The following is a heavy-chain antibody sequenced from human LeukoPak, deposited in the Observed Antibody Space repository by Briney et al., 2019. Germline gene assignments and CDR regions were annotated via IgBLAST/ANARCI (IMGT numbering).Heavy chain of an antibody. CDR2: IRSKPNNYAT. V-gene: IGHV3-73*01. CDR1: GFTFSGYE. Sequence: GGSLRLSCAASGFTFSGYEMNWVRQASGKGLEWLGRIRSKPNNYATTYNPSLKGRFTISRDDSKNTAFLQMKSLKTDDTAVYYCARHFSHQYYDSGAYSGILTYRYFDLWGRGTLVTVSS. D-gene: IGHD3-22*01. J-gene: IGHJ2*01. CDR3: ARHFSHQYYDSGAYSGILTYRYFDL.